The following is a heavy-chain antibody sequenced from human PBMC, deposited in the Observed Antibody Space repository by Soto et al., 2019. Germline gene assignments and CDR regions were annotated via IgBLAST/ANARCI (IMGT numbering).Heavy chain of an antibody. V-gene: IGHV3-33*01. CDR2: ISSDEKIK. J-gene: IGHJ4*02. CDR3: ARGLRSVLDY. Sequence: GGSLRLSCVASGFIFSNFGMHWSRQAPGKGLEWVAVISSDEKIKQYADSVRGRFAISRDNSKNTLYLQMTSLRAEDTAIYYCARGLRSVLDYWGQGTLVTVSS. D-gene: IGHD6-6*01. CDR1: GFIFSNFG.